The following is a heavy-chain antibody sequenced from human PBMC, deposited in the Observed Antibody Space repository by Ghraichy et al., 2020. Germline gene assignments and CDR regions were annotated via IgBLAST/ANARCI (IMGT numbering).Heavy chain of an antibody. CDR1: GFTFRPYM. CDR2: MKQDVGEE. V-gene: IGHV3-7*01. D-gene: IGHD3-10*01. CDR3: ARDNYFRIDY. J-gene: IGHJ4*02. Sequence: GGSLRLSCAASGFTFRPYMMTWVRQAPGKGLEWVASMKQDVGEEYYVDSVKGRFTISRDNAKNSLFLQMNTLRAEDSALYFCARDNYFRIDYWGQGTLVTVSS.